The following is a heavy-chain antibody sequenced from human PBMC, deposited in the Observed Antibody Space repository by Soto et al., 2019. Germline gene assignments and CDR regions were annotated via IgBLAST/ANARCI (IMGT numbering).Heavy chain of an antibody. CDR2: ISVDNGYT. CDR3: ARLEHNFGPHEY. Sequence: QVQLAQSGAEVKKPGASVTVSCKASGYTFSSYGISWVRQAPGQGLEWVGWISVDNGYTKYGTELQGRVTMTTDTSTSTAYIELRSLRSGDSAVYYCARLEHNFGPHEYWGQGTLVTVTS. D-gene: IGHD1-1*01. CDR1: GYTFSSYG. V-gene: IGHV1-18*01. J-gene: IGHJ4*02.